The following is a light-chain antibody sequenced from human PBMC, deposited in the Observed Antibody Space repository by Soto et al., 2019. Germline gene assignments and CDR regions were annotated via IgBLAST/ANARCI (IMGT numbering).Light chain of an antibody. V-gene: IGLV2-14*01. CDR2: EVR. Sequence: QSVLTQPASVSGSPGQSITIACTGTNRDVGSYNLVSWYQQRPGEAPKLIISEVRNRPSGISYRFSGFKSANTAYLTISGVQPEDEADYHCSSYTTIKTVVFGGGTKLTVL. CDR1: NRDVGSYNL. CDR3: SSYTTIKTVV. J-gene: IGLJ2*01.